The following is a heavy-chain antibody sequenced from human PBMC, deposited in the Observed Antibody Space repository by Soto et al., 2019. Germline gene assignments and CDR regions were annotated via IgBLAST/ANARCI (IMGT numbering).Heavy chain of an antibody. CDR2: ISYDGSNK. CDR1: GFTFSSYA. V-gene: IGHV3-30-3*01. CDR3: ARDRSARLDY. J-gene: IGHJ4*02. Sequence: GGSLRLSCAASGFTFSSYAMHWVRQAPGKGLEWVAVISYDGSNKYYADSVKGRFTISRDNSKNTLYLRMNSLRAEDTAVYYCARDRSARLDYWGQGTLVTVSS.